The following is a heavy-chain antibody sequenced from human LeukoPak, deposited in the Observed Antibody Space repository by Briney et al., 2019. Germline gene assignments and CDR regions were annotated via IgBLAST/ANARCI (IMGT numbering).Heavy chain of an antibody. V-gene: IGHV3-21*01. CDR2: ISSSSSYI. J-gene: IGHJ5*02. CDR3: ARPYSVQLLSSWFDP. Sequence: GGSLRLSCAASGFTFSSYSMNWVRQAPGKGLEWVSSISSSSSYIYYADSVKGRSTISRDNAKNSLYLQMNSLRAEDTAVYYCARPYSVQLLSSWFDPWRQGTLVTDSP. D-gene: IGHD2-2*01. CDR1: GFTFSSYS.